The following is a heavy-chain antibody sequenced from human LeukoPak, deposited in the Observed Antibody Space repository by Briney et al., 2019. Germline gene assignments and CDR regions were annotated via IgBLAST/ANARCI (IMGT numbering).Heavy chain of an antibody. J-gene: IGHJ4*02. CDR1: GYTFIDSY. D-gene: IGHD3-10*01. V-gene: IGHV1-2*02. Sequence: ASVKVSFKASGYTFIDSYIHWVRQAPGQGLEWMGWINPYSGATNYAQKFQGRVTMTRDTSISTAYMELGNLISDDTAVYYCATSQAGFGDFVSFDYWGQGALVTVSS. CDR3: ATSQAGFGDFVSFDY. CDR2: INPYSGAT.